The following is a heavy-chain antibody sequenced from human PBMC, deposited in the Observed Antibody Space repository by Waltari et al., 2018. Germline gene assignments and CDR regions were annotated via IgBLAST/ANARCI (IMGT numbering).Heavy chain of an antibody. J-gene: IGHJ3*02. CDR1: GGSISSYY. V-gene: IGHV4-59*01. CDR3: ARDRVGGYAFDI. CDR2: IYYSGST. Sequence: QVQLQESGPGLVKPSETLSLPCTVSGGSISSYYWSWIRQPPGKGLEWSGYIYYSGSTNYNPSLKSRVTISVDTSKNQFSLKLSSVTAADTAVYYCARDRVGGYAFDIWGQGTMVTVSS. D-gene: IGHD1-26*01.